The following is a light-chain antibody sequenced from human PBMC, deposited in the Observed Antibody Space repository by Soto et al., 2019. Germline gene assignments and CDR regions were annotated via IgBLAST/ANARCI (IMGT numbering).Light chain of an antibody. CDR2: SND. Sequence: QSVLTQPPSASGTPGQRVTISCSGSNSNIGGNTVNWYQQLPGAAPKLLIYSNDQRPSGVPDRFSGSKFGTTASLAISGPQSQDEADYPSATWDDSLNAAVFGAGTKVTV. J-gene: IGLJ1*01. CDR3: ATWDDSLNAAV. V-gene: IGLV1-44*01. CDR1: NSNIGGNT.